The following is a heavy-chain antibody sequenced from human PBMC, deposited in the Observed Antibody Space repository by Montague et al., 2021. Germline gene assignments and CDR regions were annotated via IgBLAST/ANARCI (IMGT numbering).Heavy chain of an antibody. V-gene: IGHV4-39*07. CDR2: IYYSGNS. J-gene: IGHJ5*02. CDR1: GASITSNIYY. Sequence: SETLSLTCTVSGASITSNIYYWGWIRQSPGKGLEWIGSIYYSGNSFYQPSLKSRITISVDTSKNQFSLKLSSVTAADTAIYHCARVFSSWYVGWFDPWGQGTLVTVSS. CDR3: ARVFSSWYVGWFDP. D-gene: IGHD6-13*01.